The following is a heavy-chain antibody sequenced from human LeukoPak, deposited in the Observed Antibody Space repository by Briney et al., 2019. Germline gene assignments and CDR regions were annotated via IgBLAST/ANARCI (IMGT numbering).Heavy chain of an antibody. CDR3: ARVRSGSSAGNYGMDV. J-gene: IGHJ6*02. V-gene: IGHV3-74*01. Sequence: GGSLRLSCAASGFTFSSYWMHWVRQAPGKGLAWVSRINSDGSSTSYADSVKGRFTISRDNAKNTLYLQMNSLRAEDTAVYYCARVRSGSSAGNYGMDVWGQGTTVTVSS. CDR1: GFTFSSYW. D-gene: IGHD1-26*01. CDR2: INSDGSST.